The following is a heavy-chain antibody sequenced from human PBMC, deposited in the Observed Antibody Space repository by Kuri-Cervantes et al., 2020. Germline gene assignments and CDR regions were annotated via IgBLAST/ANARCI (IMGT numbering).Heavy chain of an antibody. J-gene: IGHJ1*01. CDR3: ARGRIVLSQQYFQY. D-gene: IGHD1-26*01. CDR1: GYTFTYYC. Sequence: GESLKISCKASGYTFTYYCVAWVRLMPGKGLDWVGIVCPGDTDSETRYSPSFQGHVTISADTSINTAYLQWSSLNASDSGMYYCARGRIVLSQQYFQYWGQGALVTVSS. CDR2: VCPGDTDSET. V-gene: IGHV5-51*01.